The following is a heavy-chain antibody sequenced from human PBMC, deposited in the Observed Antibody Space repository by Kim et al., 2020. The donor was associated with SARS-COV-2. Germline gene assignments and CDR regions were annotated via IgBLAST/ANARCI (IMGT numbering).Heavy chain of an antibody. CDR3: ARHEAPGDSGSYSDDYWFDP. J-gene: IGHJ5*02. V-gene: IGHV4-59*08. Sequence: SETLSLTCTVSGGSISSYYWSWIRQPPGKGLEWIGYIYYSGSTNYNPSLKSRVTISVDTSKNQFSLKLSSVTAADTAVYYCARHEAPGDSGSYSDDYWFDPWGQEPGSPSPQ. D-gene: IGHD1-26*01. CDR2: IYYSGST. CDR1: GGSISSYY.